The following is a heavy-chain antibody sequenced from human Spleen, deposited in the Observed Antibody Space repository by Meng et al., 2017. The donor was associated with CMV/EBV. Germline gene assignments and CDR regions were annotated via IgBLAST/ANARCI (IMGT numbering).Heavy chain of an antibody. Sequence: SETLSLTCTVSGYSISSGYYWGWIRQPPGKGLEWIGYIYYGGSTDYNPSLKSRVTISVDTSKNQFSLKLTSVTAADTAVYYCARGRLATAGGTWSQGTLVTVSS. J-gene: IGHJ4*02. CDR3: ARGRLATAGGT. V-gene: IGHV4-61*01. CDR1: GYSISSGYY. D-gene: IGHD6-13*01. CDR2: IYYGGST.